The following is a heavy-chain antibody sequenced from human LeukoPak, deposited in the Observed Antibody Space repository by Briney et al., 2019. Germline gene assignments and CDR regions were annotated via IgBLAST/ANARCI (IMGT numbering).Heavy chain of an antibody. J-gene: IGHJ4*02. CDR1: GFTLSSYW. CDR2: IKPDGSKE. CDR3: SKKAVAGD. D-gene: IGHD6-19*01. V-gene: IGHV3-7*03. Sequence: GGSLRLSCAASGFTLSSYWMTWVRQAPGKGLEWVAKIKPDGSKEYYVDSVKGRFTISRDNSKNTLYLQMNSLRAEDTAVYYCSKKAVAGDWGQGTLVTVSS.